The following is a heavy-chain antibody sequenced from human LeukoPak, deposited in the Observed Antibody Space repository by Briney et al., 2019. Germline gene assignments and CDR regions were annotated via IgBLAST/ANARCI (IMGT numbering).Heavy chain of an antibody. D-gene: IGHD3-10*01. CDR1: GYTFTSYG. J-gene: IGHJ5*02. V-gene: IGHV1-18*01. CDR3: ARGLLWFGEDPNWFDP. Sequence: ASVKVSCKASGYTFTSYGISWVRQAPGQGLEWMGWISAYNGNINYAQKLQGRVTMTTDTSTSTAYMELRSLRSDDTAVYYCARGLLWFGEDPNWFDPWGQGTLVTVSS. CDR2: ISAYNGNI.